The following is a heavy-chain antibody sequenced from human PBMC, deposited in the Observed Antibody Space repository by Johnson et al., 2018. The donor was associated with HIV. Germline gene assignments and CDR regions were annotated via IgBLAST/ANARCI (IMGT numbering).Heavy chain of an antibody. CDR2: ISWDGGST. V-gene: IGHV3-43*01. D-gene: IGHD1-1*01. Sequence: VLLVESGGGVVQPGGSLRLSCAASGFTFDDYTMHWVRQAPGKGLEWVSLISWDGGSTYFADSVKGRFTISRDNFKNTVYLQMNSLRTVDTAVYYCARGYTWNDVSIWGQGTMVTVSS. CDR3: ARGYTWNDVSI. J-gene: IGHJ3*02. CDR1: GFTFDDYT.